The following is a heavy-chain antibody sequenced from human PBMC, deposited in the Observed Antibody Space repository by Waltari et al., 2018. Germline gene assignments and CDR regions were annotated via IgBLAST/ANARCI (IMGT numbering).Heavy chain of an antibody. CDR3: ARKYYDSSGYWYYYGMDV. D-gene: IGHD3-22*01. CDR2: INAGNGNT. V-gene: IGHV1-3*01. J-gene: IGHJ6*02. Sequence: QVQLVQSGAEVKKPGASVKVSCKASGYTFTSYAMHWVRQAPGQRLEWMGWINAGNGNTKYSQKFQGRGTITRDTSASTAYMELSSLRSEDTAVYYCARKYYDSSGYWYYYGMDVWGQGTTVTVSS. CDR1: GYTFTSYA.